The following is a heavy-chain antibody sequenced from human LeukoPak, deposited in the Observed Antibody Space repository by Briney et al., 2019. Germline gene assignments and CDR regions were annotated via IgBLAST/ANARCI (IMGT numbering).Heavy chain of an antibody. J-gene: IGHJ3*02. CDR1: GYTFTSYY. V-gene: IGHV1-46*01. CDR3: ARGGYYDVLTGYETVDAFDI. Sequence: ASVKVSCKASGYTFTSYYMHWVRQAPGQGLEWMGIINPSGGSTSYAQKLKGRVTITADESTTTAYMELSSLRAEDTAVYYCARGGYYDVLTGYETVDAFDIWGQGTMVTVSS. D-gene: IGHD3-9*01. CDR2: INPSGGST.